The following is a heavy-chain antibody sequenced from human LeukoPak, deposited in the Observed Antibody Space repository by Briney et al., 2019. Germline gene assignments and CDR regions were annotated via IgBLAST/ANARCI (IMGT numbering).Heavy chain of an antibody. Sequence: SETLSLTCTVSGGPVSSYFWSWIRQPPGKGLEWIGFFFASDTAKYNPSLNNRVTISADTSRDQLSLRLTSVTAADTAVYYCARHELGTHYYDDSGSLEHWGQGILVAVSS. V-gene: IGHV4-59*08. CDR1: GGPVSSYF. CDR3: ARHELGTHYYDDSGSLEH. D-gene: IGHD3-22*01. CDR2: FFASDTA. J-gene: IGHJ4*02.